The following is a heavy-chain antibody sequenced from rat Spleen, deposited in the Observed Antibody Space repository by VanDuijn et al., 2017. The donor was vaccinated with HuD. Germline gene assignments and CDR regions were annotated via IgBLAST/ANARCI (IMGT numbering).Heavy chain of an antibody. J-gene: IGHJ3*01. CDR1: GFTFSNYD. CDR3: VRQDTSGYSNWFTY. CDR2: ISPGGGNT. V-gene: IGHV5S23*01. D-gene: IGHD4-3*01. Sequence: EVQLVESGGDLVQPGRSLKLSCAASGFTFSNYDMAWVRQDSTKGLEWVASISPGGGNTYYRDSVKGRFTVSRDNAKSTLCLQMDSLRSEDTATFYCVRQDTSGYSNWFTYWGQGTLVTVSS.